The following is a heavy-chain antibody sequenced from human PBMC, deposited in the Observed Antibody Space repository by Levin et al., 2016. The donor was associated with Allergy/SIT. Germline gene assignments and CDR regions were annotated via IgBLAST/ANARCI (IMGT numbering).Heavy chain of an antibody. CDR2: ISTSGGST. Sequence: GGSLRLSCAASGFTFSSYTMSWVRQAPGKGLEWVSAISTSGGSTYYVDSVKGRFTISRDNSKNTLYLQMNSLRAEDTAIYYCAKDLYGYGSTINFDYWGQGTLVTVSS. CDR1: GFTFSSYT. CDR3: AKDLYGYGSTINFDY. J-gene: IGHJ4*02. V-gene: IGHV3-23*01. D-gene: IGHD6-13*01.